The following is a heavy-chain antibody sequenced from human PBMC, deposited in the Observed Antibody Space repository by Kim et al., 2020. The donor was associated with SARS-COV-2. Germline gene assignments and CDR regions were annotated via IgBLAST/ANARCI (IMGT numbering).Heavy chain of an antibody. V-gene: IGHV1-18*01. Sequence: AQKFQGRVTVTTDTSTSTAYMELRSLRSDDTAVYYCARAGPAAGGFDYWGPGTLVIVSS. D-gene: IGHD6-13*01. CDR3: ARAGPAAGGFDY. J-gene: IGHJ4*02.